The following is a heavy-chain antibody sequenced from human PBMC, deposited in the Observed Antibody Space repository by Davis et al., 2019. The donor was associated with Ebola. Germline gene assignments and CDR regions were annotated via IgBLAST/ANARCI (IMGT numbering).Heavy chain of an antibody. Sequence: PGGSLRLSCAASGFTFSNYAIHWVRQAPGQRLEWMGWIYGANGNTKYSQKFQGRVTFTRDTSASSAYMELSSLISEDTAVYYCARAAGGWNYYFDFWGQGTLVTVSS. CDR1: GFTFSNYA. D-gene: IGHD1-7*01. CDR3: ARAAGGWNYYFDF. CDR2: IYGANGNT. V-gene: IGHV1-3*01. J-gene: IGHJ4*02.